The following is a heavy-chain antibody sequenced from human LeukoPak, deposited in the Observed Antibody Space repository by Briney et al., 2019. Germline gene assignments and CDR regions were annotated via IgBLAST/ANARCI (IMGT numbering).Heavy chain of an antibody. CDR2: IYYSGST. CDR3: ARDRWNYSGSGSYYADYYYYYGMDV. CDR1: GGSISSYY. D-gene: IGHD3-10*01. V-gene: IGHV4-59*01. Sequence: SETLSLTYTVSGGSISSYYWSWIRQPPGKGLEWIGYIYYSGSTNYNPSLKSRVTISVDTSKNQFSLKLSSVTAADTAVYYCARDRWNYSGSGSYYADYYYYYGMDVWGQGTTVTVSS. J-gene: IGHJ6*02.